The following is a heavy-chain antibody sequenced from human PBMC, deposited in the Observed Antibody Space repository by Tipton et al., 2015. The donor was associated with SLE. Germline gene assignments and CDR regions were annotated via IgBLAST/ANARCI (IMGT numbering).Heavy chain of an antibody. CDR1: GFTFSSYW. J-gene: IGHJ4*02. D-gene: IGHD4-23*01. V-gene: IGHV3-30*18. CDR2: ISYDGSNK. Sequence: QLVQSGGGLVEPGGSLRLSCAASGFTFSSYWMHWVRQAPGKGLEWVAVISYDGSNKYYADSVKGRFTISRDNSKNTLYLQMNSLRAEDTAVYYCAKAPSEVVTPHYFDYWGQGTLVTVSS. CDR3: AKAPSEVVTPHYFDY.